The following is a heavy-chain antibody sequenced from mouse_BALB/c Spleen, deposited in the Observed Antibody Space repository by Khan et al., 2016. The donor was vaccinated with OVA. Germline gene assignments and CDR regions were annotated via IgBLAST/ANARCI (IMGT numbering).Heavy chain of an antibody. Sequence: EVELVESGGGLVQPGGSRKLSCAASGFTFSDYGMAWVRQAPGKGPEWVAFISNLAYSIYYVDTVTGRFTISRENAKNTLYLEMSSLRSEDTALYYCARSWAMDYWGQGTSVTVSS. CDR2: ISNLAYSI. J-gene: IGHJ4*01. CDR1: GFTFSDYG. V-gene: IGHV5-15*02. CDR3: ARSWAMDY.